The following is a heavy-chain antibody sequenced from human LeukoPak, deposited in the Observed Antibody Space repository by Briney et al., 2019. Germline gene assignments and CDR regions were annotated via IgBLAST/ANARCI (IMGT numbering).Heavy chain of an antibody. Sequence: PGGSLRLSCAASGFTFSDSNMSWIRQAPGKGLEWVSYISYRGTTIYYADSVKGRFTISRDNTKNSLYLQMNSLRAEDTAVYYCASAYYDFWSGYSDFDYWGQGTLVTVSS. J-gene: IGHJ4*02. D-gene: IGHD3-3*01. CDR1: GFTFSDSN. V-gene: IGHV3-11*04. CDR2: ISYRGTTI. CDR3: ASAYYDFWSGYSDFDY.